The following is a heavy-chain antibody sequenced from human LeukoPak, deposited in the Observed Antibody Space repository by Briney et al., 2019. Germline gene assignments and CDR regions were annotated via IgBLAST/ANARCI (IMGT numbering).Heavy chain of an antibody. J-gene: IGHJ3*02. CDR2: ISISSRYI. D-gene: IGHD3-3*01. CDR3: APLGVLISGYRAFDI. Sequence: GGSLRLSCAASGFTFSSYTMNWVRQAPGKGLEWVSTISISSRYIYYADSVKGRFTISRDNAKTSLYLQMNSLRAEDTAVYYCAPLGVLISGYRAFDIWGQGTMVAVSS. CDR1: GFTFSSYT. V-gene: IGHV3-21*01.